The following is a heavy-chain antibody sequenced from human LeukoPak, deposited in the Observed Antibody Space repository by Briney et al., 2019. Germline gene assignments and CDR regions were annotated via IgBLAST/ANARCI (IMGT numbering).Heavy chain of an antibody. CDR2: INPNSGGT. Sequence: ASVKVSCKASGHTFTGYYMHWVRQAPGQGLEWMGWINPNSGGTNYAQKFQGRVTMTRDTSISTAYMELSRLRSDDTAVYYCARDRGRRITMIFAYWGQGTLVTVSS. V-gene: IGHV1-2*02. D-gene: IGHD3-22*01. CDR1: GHTFTGYY. J-gene: IGHJ4*02. CDR3: ARDRGRRITMIFAY.